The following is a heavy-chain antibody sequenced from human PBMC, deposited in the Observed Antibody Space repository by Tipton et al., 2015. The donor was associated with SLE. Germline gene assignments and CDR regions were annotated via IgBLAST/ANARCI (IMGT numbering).Heavy chain of an antibody. V-gene: IGHV4-59*08. CDR2: IYYSGST. CDR1: GGSISSYY. Sequence: TLSLTCTVSGGSISSYYWSWIRQPPGKGLEWIGYIYYSGSTNYNPSLKSRVTISVDTSKNQFSLKLSSVTAADTAVYYCARGNGWFDPWGQGTLVTVSS. J-gene: IGHJ5*02. CDR3: ARGNGWFDP.